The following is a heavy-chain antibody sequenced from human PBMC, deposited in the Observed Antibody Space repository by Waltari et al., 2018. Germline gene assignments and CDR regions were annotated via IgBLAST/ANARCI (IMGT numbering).Heavy chain of an antibody. Sequence: QVQLPESGPGLVKPSQTLSLTCTVSGGSIDSGSYYWSWIRQPAGKGLEWIGRIYTSGSTNYNPSLKSRVTISVDTSKNQFSLNLSSVAAADTAVYYCARGPLLSKVDYWGQGTLVTVSS. D-gene: IGHD1-26*01. J-gene: IGHJ4*02. V-gene: IGHV4-61*02. CDR2: IYTSGST. CDR1: GGSIDSGSYY. CDR3: ARGPLLSKVDY.